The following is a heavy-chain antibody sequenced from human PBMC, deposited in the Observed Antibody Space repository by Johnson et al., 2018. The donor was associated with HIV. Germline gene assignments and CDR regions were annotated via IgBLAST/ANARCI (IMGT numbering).Heavy chain of an antibody. J-gene: IGHJ3*02. D-gene: IGHD6-6*01. Sequence: QVQLVESGGGVVQPGRSLRLSCAASGFTFSSYAMHWVRQAPGKGLEWVAVISYDGSDKYYADSVKGRFTISRDSSKNTLYLEMNSMRPEDMAVYYCAKVLGYSSSSRDAFDIWGQGTMVTVSS. CDR2: ISYDGSDK. V-gene: IGHV3-30*04. CDR1: GFTFSSYA. CDR3: AKVLGYSSSSRDAFDI.